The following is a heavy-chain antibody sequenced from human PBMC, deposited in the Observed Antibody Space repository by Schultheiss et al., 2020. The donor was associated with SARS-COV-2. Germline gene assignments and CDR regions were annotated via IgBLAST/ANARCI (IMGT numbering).Heavy chain of an antibody. CDR3: ARAVIRSDLDY. V-gene: IGHV1-46*01. Sequence: ASVKVSCKASGYTFTSYGISWVRQAPGQGLEWMGIINPSGGSTSYAQKFQGRVTMTRDTSTSTVYMELSSLRSEDTAVYYCARAVIRSDLDYWGQGTLVTVSS. CDR2: INPSGGST. CDR1: GYTFTSYG. J-gene: IGHJ4*02. D-gene: IGHD3-10*01.